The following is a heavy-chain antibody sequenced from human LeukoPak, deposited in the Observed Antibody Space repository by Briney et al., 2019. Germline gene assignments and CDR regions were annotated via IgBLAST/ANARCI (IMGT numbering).Heavy chain of an antibody. CDR3: ARARNYCESASCYNHFDD. V-gene: IGHV1-69*06. J-gene: IGHJ4*02. CDR1: GGSFNTHG. CDR2: IIPILSTT. Sequence: SVKVSCKASGGSFNTHGISWVRQAPGQGLEWMGRIIPILSTTTYAQNFQGRVTITADKSTSTAYMEVSSLRSEDTAVYYCARARNYCESASCYNHFDDWGQGTLVTVSS. D-gene: IGHD2-2*02.